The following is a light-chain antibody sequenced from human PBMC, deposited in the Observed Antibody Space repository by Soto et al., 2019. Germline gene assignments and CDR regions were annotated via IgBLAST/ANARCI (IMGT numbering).Light chain of an antibody. V-gene: IGKV3-20*01. Sequence: EMVLTKSPGTLSLSPGERATLSCRASQSVSSSYLAWYQQKPGQAPRLLIDGASSMATGIPDRFSGSGSGTDFTLTISRLEPEDFSVYYCQQYGSSTWTFGQGTKVEIK. CDR1: QSVSSSY. J-gene: IGKJ1*01. CDR2: GAS. CDR3: QQYGSSTWT.